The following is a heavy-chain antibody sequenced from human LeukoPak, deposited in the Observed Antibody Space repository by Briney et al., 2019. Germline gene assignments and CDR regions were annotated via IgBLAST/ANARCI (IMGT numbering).Heavy chain of an antibody. CDR1: GGSISSSSYY. V-gene: IGHV4-39*07. J-gene: IGHJ4*02. D-gene: IGHD1-7*01. CDR2: IYYSGST. CDR3: ARDVGRDWNYAYLDY. Sequence: SETLSLTCTASGGSISSSSYYWGWIRQPPGKGLEWIGSIYYSGSTYYNPSLKSRVTISVDTSKNQFSLKLSSVTAADTAVYYCARDVGRDWNYAYLDYWGQGTLVTVSS.